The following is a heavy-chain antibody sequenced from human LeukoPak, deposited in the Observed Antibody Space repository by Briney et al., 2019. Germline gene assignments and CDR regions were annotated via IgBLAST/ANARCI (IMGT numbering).Heavy chain of an antibody. J-gene: IGHJ4*02. Sequence: GGSLRLSCAASGFRFSNYSMSWVRQAPGKGLEWVSVISGSGGITHSTDSVKGRFTISRDNSKNTLSLQMNSLRAEDTAVYYCAKRHCNSTGCKPLDYWGQGTLVTVSS. CDR3: AKRHCNSTGCKPLDY. CDR2: ISGSGGIT. D-gene: IGHD2-2*01. CDR1: GFRFSNYS. V-gene: IGHV3-23*01.